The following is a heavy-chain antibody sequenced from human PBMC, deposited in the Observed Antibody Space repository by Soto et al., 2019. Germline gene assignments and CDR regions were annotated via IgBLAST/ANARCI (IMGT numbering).Heavy chain of an antibody. D-gene: IGHD2-21*01. CDR2: MNGGSGST. CDR1: GFTFGSYA. CDR3: AKKSEIAVPRYYFDL. J-gene: IGHJ4*02. V-gene: IGHV3-23*01. Sequence: EVGLLESGGGLVQPGGSLRLSCAASGFTFGSYAMSWVRQAPGKGLEWVSSMNGGSGSTYYAESVQGRFTISRDNSKNTLYLQMNSLRVEDTAVYYCAKKSEIAVPRYYFDLWGQGTLVTVSS.